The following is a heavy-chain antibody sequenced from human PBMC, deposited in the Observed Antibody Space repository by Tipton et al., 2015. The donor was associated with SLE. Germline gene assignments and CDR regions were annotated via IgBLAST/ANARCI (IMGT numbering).Heavy chain of an antibody. J-gene: IGHJ6*02. V-gene: IGHV4-38-2*02. CDR2: IYYSGST. CDR1: GYSIRSGYY. CDR3: ASSRLELRYYSGMDV. D-gene: IGHD1-7*01. Sequence: TLSLTCSVSGYSIRSGYYWGWIRQPPGKGLEWIGSIYYSGSTYYNPSLKSRVTISVDTSKNQFSLKLSSVTAADTAVYYCASSRLELRYYSGMDVWGQGTTVTVSS.